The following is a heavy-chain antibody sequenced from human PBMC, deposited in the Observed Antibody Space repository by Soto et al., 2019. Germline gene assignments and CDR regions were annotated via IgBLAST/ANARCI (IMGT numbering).Heavy chain of an antibody. CDR1: GYTFTSYP. D-gene: IGHD2-15*01. Sequence: ASVKVSCEASGYTFTSYPIHWVRQAPGQRLEWMGWINTGNGYTKYSQKFQARVTITRDTSASTSYMQLSRLRSEDTAVYYCARDRGGYCSGGSCSEAWFDPWGQGTLVTVSS. V-gene: IGHV1-3*04. CDR2: INTGNGYT. CDR3: ARDRGGYCSGGSCSEAWFDP. J-gene: IGHJ5*02.